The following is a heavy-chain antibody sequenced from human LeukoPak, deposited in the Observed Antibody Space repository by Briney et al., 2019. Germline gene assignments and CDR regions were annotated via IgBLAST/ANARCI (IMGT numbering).Heavy chain of an antibody. J-gene: IGHJ5*02. CDR3: ARDLYYYDSSGRFDP. V-gene: IGHV3-74*01. Sequence: GGPLRLSCAASGFTFSSYWMHWVRQAPGKGLVWVSRINSDGSSTSYADSVKGRFTISRDNAKNTLYLQMNSLRAEDTAVYYCARDLYYYDSSGRFDPWGQGTLVTVSS. D-gene: IGHD3-22*01. CDR2: INSDGSST. CDR1: GFTFSSYW.